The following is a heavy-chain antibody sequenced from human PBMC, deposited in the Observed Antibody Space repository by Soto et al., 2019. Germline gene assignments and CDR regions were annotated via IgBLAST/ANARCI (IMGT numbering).Heavy chain of an antibody. J-gene: IGHJ6*01. CDR2: ISSSSSTI. Sequence: VGSLRLSCASSVFTFSSYSMNCVRQSPGKWLEWVSYISSSSSTIYYADSVKGRFTISRDNAKNSLYLQMNSLRDEDTAVYYCARDPTVAGTIYYYYGMEVWGQGTTVIVSS. V-gene: IGHV3-48*02. CDR3: ARDPTVAGTIYYYYGMEV. D-gene: IGHD6-19*01. CDR1: VFTFSSYS.